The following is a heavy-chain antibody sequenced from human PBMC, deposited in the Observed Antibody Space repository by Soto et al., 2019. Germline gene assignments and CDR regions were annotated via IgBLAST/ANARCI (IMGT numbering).Heavy chain of an antibody. V-gene: IGHV1-3*01. CDR1: GYAFTSYA. J-gene: IGHJ4*02. Sequence: ASLKVSCKASGYAFTSYAVHWVRQANGQRLEWMGWINAGNGNTKYSQKFQGRVTITRDTSASTAYMELSSLRSEDTAVYYCARNYIAAAGPYYFDYWGQGTLVTVSS. CDR2: INAGNGNT. CDR3: ARNYIAAAGPYYFDY. D-gene: IGHD6-13*01.